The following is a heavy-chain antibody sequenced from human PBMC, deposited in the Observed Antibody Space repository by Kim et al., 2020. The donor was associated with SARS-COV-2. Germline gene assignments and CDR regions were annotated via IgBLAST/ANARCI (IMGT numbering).Heavy chain of an antibody. J-gene: IGHJ4*01. CDR3: ARSITIFGLVILYYFD. Sequence: SETLSLTCTVSGGSISSSSYYWGWIRQPPGKGLEWIGSIYYSGSTYYNPSLKSRVTISVDTSKNQFPLKLSSVTAADTAVYYCARSITIFGLVILYYFD. CDR1: GGSISSSSYY. CDR2: IYYSGST. V-gene: IGHV4-39*01. D-gene: IGHD3-3*01.